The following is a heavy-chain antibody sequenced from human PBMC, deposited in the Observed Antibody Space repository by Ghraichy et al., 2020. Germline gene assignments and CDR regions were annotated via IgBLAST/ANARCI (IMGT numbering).Heavy chain of an antibody. J-gene: IGHJ2*01. CDR2: ISSGGDST. CDR3: VKGAGSGYDRRAWYLDL. CDR1: GFTFGIHA. D-gene: IGHD5-12*01. Sequence: GESLNISCAASGFTFGIHAMTWARQGSGKGLEWVSVISSGGDSTYYADSVQGRFTISRDNSKKTLYLQMNSLRVEDTDVYYCVKGAGSGYDRRAWYLDLWGRGTLVTVSS. V-gene: IGHV3-23*01.